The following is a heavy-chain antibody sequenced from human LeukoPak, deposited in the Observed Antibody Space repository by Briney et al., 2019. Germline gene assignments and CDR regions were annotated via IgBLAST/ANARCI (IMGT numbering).Heavy chain of an antibody. V-gene: IGHV3-23*01. CDR3: AKAPVTSCRGAFCYPLDS. J-gene: IGHJ4*02. Sequence: GGTLRLSCAASEFTFSNYGMSWVRQAPGKGLQWVSAISGGGGSTYYADSVKGRFTISRDNSKNTLYLQMNNLRTEDAAIYYCAKAPVTSCRGAFCYPLDSWGQGTLVTVSS. CDR1: EFTFSNYG. CDR2: ISGGGGST. D-gene: IGHD2-15*01.